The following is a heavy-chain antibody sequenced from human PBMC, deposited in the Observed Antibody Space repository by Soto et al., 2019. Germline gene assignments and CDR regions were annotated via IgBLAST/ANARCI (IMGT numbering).Heavy chain of an antibody. V-gene: IGHV3-23*01. Sequence: EVQLLESGGGLVQPGGSLRLSCAASGFTFSSYAMSWVRQAPGKGLEWVSAISGSGGSTYYADSVKGRFTISRDNSKNTLYLQMNSLSAEDTAVYYCAKDSKGYSSGWSMYNWFDPWGQGTLVTVSS. CDR2: ISGSGGST. J-gene: IGHJ5*02. D-gene: IGHD6-19*01. CDR3: AKDSKGYSSGWSMYNWFDP. CDR1: GFTFSSYA.